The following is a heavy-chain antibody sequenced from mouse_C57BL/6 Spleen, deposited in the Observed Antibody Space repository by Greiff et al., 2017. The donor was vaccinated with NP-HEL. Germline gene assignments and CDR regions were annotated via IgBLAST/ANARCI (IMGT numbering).Heavy chain of an antibody. CDR2: INPNNGGT. CDR3: ARDGKQLLYYYAMDY. CDR1: GYTFTDYY. V-gene: IGHV1-26*01. Sequence: VQLQQSGPELVKPGASVKISCKASGYTFTDYYMNWVKQSHGKSLEWIGDINPNNGGTSYNQKFKGKATLTVDKSSSTAYMELRSLTSEDSAVYYCARDGKQLLYYYAMDYWGQGTSVTVSS. D-gene: IGHD3-1*01. J-gene: IGHJ4*01.